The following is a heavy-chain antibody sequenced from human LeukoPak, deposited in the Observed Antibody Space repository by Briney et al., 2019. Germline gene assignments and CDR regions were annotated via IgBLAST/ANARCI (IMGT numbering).Heavy chain of an antibody. CDR1: GYTVSELS. D-gene: IGHD5-18*01. CDR2: FDPEDGET. Sequence: ASVKVSCKVSGYTVSELSMHWVRQAPGKGLEWMGGFDPEDGETIYAQNFQGRATLTADTSTDTAYMELSSLRFEDTAVYYCATESKATALTDVWGQGTTVTVSS. J-gene: IGHJ6*02. V-gene: IGHV1-24*01. CDR3: ATESKATALTDV.